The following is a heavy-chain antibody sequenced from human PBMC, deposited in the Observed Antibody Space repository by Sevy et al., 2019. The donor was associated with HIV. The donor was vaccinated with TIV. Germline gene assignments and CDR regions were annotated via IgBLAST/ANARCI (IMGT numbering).Heavy chain of an antibody. V-gene: IGHV3-15*01. CDR1: GFTFNAYW. CDR3: TTVAQFTAFDI. J-gene: IGHJ3*02. Sequence: GGSLRLSCAASGFTFNAYWMQWVRQAPGKGLEWVGRIKSKTDGGTTDYAAPVKGRFTISRDDSKNTLYLQMNSLKTEDTAVYYCTTVAQFTAFDIWGQGTMVTVSS. CDR2: IKSKTDGGTT.